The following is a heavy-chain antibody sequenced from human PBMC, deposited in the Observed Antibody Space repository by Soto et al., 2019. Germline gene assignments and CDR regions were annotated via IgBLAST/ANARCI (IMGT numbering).Heavy chain of an antibody. D-gene: IGHD6-19*01. Sequence: QWQVQESGPGLVKPSETLSLTCTVSGGAITFNFWSWIRQPPGKGLVWIGYVFHTGNTDYNPSVKSRVTISVDTSKNRLSLKLPSVTAADTAVYYCERGCGWLEYCGQGTQVTVSS. CDR1: GGAITFNF. CDR2: VFHTGNT. J-gene: IGHJ4*02. CDR3: ERGCGWLEY. V-gene: IGHV4-59*08.